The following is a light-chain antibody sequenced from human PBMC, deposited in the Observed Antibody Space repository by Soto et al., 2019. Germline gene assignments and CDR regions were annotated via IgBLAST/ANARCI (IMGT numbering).Light chain of an antibody. V-gene: IGLV2-11*01. CDR3: CSYAGSYTYV. CDR2: DVS. Sequence: ALTQPRSVSGSPGQSVTISCTGSSSDVGGYNYVSWYQQHPGKAPKLMIYDVSKRPSGVPDRFSGSKSDNTASLTISGLQAEDEADYYCCSYAGSYTYVFGTGTKVTVL. J-gene: IGLJ1*01. CDR1: SSDVGGYNY.